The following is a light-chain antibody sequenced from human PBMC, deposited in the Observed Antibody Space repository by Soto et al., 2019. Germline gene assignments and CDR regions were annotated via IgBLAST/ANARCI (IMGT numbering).Light chain of an antibody. CDR1: SGDVGAYDR. CDR2: DVT. V-gene: IGLV2-11*01. J-gene: IGLJ3*02. CDR3: CSHAGGSSWV. Sequence: QAVVTQPRSVSGSPGQSVTISCTGTSGDVGAYDRVSWYQHHPTKAPKLIIYDVTNRPSGVPYRFSGSKSGSTASLTISGLQAEDEADYYCCSHAGGSSWVFGGGTKLTVL.